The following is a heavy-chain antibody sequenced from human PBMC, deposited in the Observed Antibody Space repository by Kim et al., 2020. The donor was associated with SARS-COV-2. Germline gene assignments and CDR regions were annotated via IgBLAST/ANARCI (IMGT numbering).Heavy chain of an antibody. J-gene: IGHJ4*02. CDR3: ARSSRVDSSGYRD. V-gene: IGHV4-31*03. D-gene: IGHD3-22*01. CDR1: GGSISSGGYY. Sequence: SETLSLTCTVSGGSISSGGYYWSWIRQHPGKGLEWIGYIYYSGSTYYNPSLKSRVTISVDTSKNQFSLKLSSVTAADTAVYYCARSSRVDSSGYRDWGQGTLVTVSS. CDR2: IYYSGST.